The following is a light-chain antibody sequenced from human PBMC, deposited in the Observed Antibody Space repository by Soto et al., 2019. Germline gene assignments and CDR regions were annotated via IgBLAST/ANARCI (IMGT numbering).Light chain of an antibody. CDR2: GAF. Sequence: EIVLTQSPATLSLSPGERATLSCRASPSVTNYLAWYQQKPGQPPRLLIYGAFNRAAGIPARFSGSGSGTDFTLTISSLEPEDSATYYCQQTYSGPLTFGGGTKVEIK. CDR1: PSVTNY. V-gene: IGKV3-11*01. CDR3: QQTYSGPLT. J-gene: IGKJ4*01.